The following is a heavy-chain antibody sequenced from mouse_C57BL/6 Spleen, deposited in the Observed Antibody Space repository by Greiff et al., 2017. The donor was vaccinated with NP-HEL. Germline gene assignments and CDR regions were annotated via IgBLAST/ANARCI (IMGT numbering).Heavy chain of an antibody. CDR1: GYSITSGYS. CDR2: ISYDGSN. V-gene: IGHV3-6*01. Sequence: EVQLLESGPGLVNPPQSLSLTCSVTGYSITSGYSWNWFRQFPGNKLEWMGYISYDGSNNYNPSLKNRISITRDTSKNQFFLMLNSLTTEETATYYCARGSYYPGYWGHGTSVTVS. D-gene: IGHD1-1*01. CDR3: ARGSYYPGY. J-gene: IGHJ4*01.